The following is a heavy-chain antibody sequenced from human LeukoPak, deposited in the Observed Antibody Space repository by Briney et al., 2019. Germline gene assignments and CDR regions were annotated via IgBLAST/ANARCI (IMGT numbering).Heavy chain of an antibody. CDR2: ISAYNGNT. CDR3: ARTTVTTFAGDY. Sequence: ASVKVSCKASGYTFTSYYMHWVRQAPGQGLEWMGWISAYNGNTNYAQKLQGRVTMTTDTSTSTAYMELRSLRSDDTAVYYCARTTVTTFAGDYWGQGTLVTVSS. V-gene: IGHV1-18*04. D-gene: IGHD4-17*01. CDR1: GYTFTSYY. J-gene: IGHJ4*02.